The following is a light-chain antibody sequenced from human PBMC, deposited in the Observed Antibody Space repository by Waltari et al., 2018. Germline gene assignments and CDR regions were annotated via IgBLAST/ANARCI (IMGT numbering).Light chain of an antibody. CDR3: GTWDSSLSAGGV. J-gene: IGLJ1*01. CDR1: SSNIGDNY. CDR2: ENN. Sequence: QSVLTQPPSVSAAPGQKVTISCSGSSSNIGDNYVSWYQQLPGTAPKLLISENNNRPSGIPDRFSGSKSCTSATLGITGLQTGDEADYYCGTWDSSLSAGGVFGTGTKVTVL. V-gene: IGLV1-51*02.